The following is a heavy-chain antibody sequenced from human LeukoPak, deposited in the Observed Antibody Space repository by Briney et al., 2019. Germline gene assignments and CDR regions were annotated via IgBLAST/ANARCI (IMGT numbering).Heavy chain of an antibody. CDR1: GGSISSSSYY. J-gene: IGHJ4*02. D-gene: IGHD3-22*01. CDR2: IYYSGST. V-gene: IGHV4-39*07. CDR3: ARDRDSSGYFLIDY. Sequence: SETLSLTCTVSGGSISSSSYYWGWIRQPPGKGLEWIGSIYYSGSTYYNPSLKSRVTISVDTSKNQFSLKLSSVTAADTAVYYCARDRDSSGYFLIDYWGQGTLVTVSS.